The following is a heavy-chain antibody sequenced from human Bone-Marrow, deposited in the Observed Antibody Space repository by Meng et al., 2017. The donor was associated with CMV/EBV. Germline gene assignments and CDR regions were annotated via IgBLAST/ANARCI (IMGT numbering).Heavy chain of an antibody. D-gene: IGHD3-22*01. CDR3: AKLDSSGYYFSY. V-gene: IGHV3-23*03. J-gene: IGHJ4*02. CDR2: IYSGGSST. Sequence: CADSGVTFSRYAMSWVSQAPGKGLEWVSVIYSGGSSTYYADSVKGRFTISRDNSKNTLYLQMNSLRAEDTAVYYCAKLDSSGYYFSYWGQGTLVTVSS. CDR1: GVTFSRYA.